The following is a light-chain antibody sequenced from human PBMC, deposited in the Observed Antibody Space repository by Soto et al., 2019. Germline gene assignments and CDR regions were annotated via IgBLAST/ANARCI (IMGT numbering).Light chain of an antibody. CDR1: QSVSSSY. CDR2: GAS. CDR3: QQYGSSHGIT. Sequence: ESVLTQSPGTLSLSPGERATLSCRASQSVSSSYLAWYQQKPGQAPRLLIYGASSRATGIPDRFSGSGSGADFTLTISRLEPEDFAVYYCQQYGSSHGITFGQGTRLEIK. V-gene: IGKV3-20*01. J-gene: IGKJ5*01.